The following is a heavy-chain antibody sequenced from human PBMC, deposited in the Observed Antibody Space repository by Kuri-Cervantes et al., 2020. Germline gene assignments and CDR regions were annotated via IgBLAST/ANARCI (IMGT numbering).Heavy chain of an antibody. Sequence: GESLKISCAASGFTFNQYYMRWVRQAPGKGLEWVAMIKGDGSDKYYVDSVRGRFTISRDNAKNSLYLQMNSLRAEDTAVYYCARVGGSGYSTFDYWGQGTLVTVSS. V-gene: IGHV3-7*01. CDR1: GFTFNQYY. J-gene: IGHJ4*02. CDR2: IKGDGSDK. CDR3: ARVGGSGYSTFDY. D-gene: IGHD3-22*01.